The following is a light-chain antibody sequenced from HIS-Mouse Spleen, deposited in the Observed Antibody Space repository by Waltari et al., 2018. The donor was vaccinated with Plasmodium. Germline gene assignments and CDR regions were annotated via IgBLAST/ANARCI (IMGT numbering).Light chain of an antibody. Sequence: QSALTQPRSVSGSPGQSVPISCTGTSSDVGGYNYVSWYQQHPGKAPTLMIYDVSKRPSGVPDRFSGSKSGNTASLTISGLQAEDEADYYCCSYAGSYTWVFGGGTKLTVL. CDR1: SSDVGGYNY. CDR2: DVS. CDR3: CSYAGSYTWV. V-gene: IGLV2-11*01. J-gene: IGLJ3*02.